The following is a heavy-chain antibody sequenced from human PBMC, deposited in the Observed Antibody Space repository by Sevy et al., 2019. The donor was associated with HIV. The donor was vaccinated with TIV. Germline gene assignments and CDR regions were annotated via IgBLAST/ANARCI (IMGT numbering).Heavy chain of an antibody. CDR2: ISSSSNYI. D-gene: IGHD2-2*01. CDR3: ARAVAYCSSTSCWSFYYYGMDV. V-gene: IGHV3-21*01. CDR1: EFTFSNYS. Sequence: GGSLRLSCAASEFTFSNYSMNWVRQAPGKGLEWVSSISSSSNYIYYGDSVKGRFTISKDNAENSLYLQMNSLRAEDKAVYYCARAVAYCSSTSCWSFYYYGMDVWGQGTTVTVSS. J-gene: IGHJ6*02.